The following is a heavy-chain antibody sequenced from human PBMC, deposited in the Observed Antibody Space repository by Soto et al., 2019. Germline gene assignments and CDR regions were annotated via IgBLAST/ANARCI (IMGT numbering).Heavy chain of an antibody. Sequence: PGGSLRLSCAASGFSFSTYTMSWVRRAPGKGLEWVALIWHDGSNKYYADSVKGRFTISRDNSKNTLYLQMSSLRAEDTAVYYCARDPYSAGPNYFDYWGQGTLVTVSS. CDR3: ARDPYSAGPNYFDY. D-gene: IGHD6-13*01. CDR1: GFSFSTYT. V-gene: IGHV3-33*08. CDR2: IWHDGSNK. J-gene: IGHJ4*02.